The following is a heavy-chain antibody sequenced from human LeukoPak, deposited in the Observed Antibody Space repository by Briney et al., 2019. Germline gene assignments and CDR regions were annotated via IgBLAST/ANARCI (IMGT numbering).Heavy chain of an antibody. CDR2: IGTGGSTI. D-gene: IGHD2-2*01. CDR3: VRGGYCTSTICYSLNAFDI. Sequence: GGSLRLSCAASGFTFSNSAMSWVRQAPGKGLEWGSYIGTGGSTIYYADSVKGRFTISRDDANNSLYLQMNSLRAEDTAVYYCVRGGYCTSTICYSLNAFDIWGQGTTVTVSS. J-gene: IGHJ3*02. V-gene: IGHV3-48*03. CDR1: GFTFSNSA.